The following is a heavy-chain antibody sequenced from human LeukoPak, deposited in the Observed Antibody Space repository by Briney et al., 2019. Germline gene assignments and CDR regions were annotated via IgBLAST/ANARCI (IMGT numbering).Heavy chain of an antibody. CDR3: ARREGSGWDFDY. J-gene: IGHJ4*02. D-gene: IGHD6-19*01. CDR1: GGSIISSSHY. CDR2: IYYSGTT. V-gene: IGHV4-39*01. Sequence: PSETLSLTCTVSGGSIISSSHYWGWIRQPPGKGLEWIGNIYYSGTTYYNPSLKSRVTISVDTFKNQFSLKLSSVTAADTAVYYCARREGSGWDFDYWGQGTLVTVSS.